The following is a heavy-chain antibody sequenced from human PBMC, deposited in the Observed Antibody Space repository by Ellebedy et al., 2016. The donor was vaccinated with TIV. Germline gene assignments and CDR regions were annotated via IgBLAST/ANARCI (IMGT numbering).Heavy chain of an antibody. CDR3: ARDSSSPGYYYYMDV. CDR2: ISGGGDKI. CDR1: GFSFNDYY. J-gene: IGHJ6*04. V-gene: IGHV3-11*01. Sequence: GGSLRLSXAASGFSFNDYYMSWTRQVPGKGLEWASYISGGGDKIKYADSVKGRFTISRDNAKNSLYLQMNSLRAEDTAVYYCARDSSSPGYYYYMDVWGKGTTVTVSS. D-gene: IGHD3-16*01.